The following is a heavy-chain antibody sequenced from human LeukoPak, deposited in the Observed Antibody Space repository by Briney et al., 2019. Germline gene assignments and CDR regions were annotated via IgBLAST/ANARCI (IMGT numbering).Heavy chain of an antibody. CDR2: IYYRGST. D-gene: IGHD2-2*01. V-gene: IGHV4-39*07. Sequence: SQTLSLTCTVSSGSPGSSGYYCGWIRQPPGKGLEWIGRIYYRGSTYYNPSLKSRFAMSLDASKNQPSLKLSSVTAADTAVYYCARSNAHLSTSWYGNWFDPWGQGTLVTVSS. J-gene: IGHJ5*02. CDR3: ARSNAHLSTSWYGNWFDP. CDR1: SGSPGSSGYY.